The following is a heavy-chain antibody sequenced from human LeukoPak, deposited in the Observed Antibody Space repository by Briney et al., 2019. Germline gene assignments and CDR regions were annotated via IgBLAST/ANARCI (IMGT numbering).Heavy chain of an antibody. D-gene: IGHD3-10*01. CDR2: ISGGGDTA. CDR3: AKIGYYGSGSYWEGYFDY. Sequence: GGPLRLSCVASGFSFSGHAMYWVRQAPGKGLEWVAGISGGGDTAYYADSVSGRFTISRDIPRNTVYLQMNGLRVEDTAVYHCAKIGYYGSGSYWEGYFDYWGQGTLVIVSS. J-gene: IGHJ4*02. CDR1: GFSFSGHA. V-gene: IGHV3-23*01.